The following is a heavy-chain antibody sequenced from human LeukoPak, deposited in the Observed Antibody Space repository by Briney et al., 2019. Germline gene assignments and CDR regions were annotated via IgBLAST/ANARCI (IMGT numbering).Heavy chain of an antibody. CDR3: ARIRIAAAGRNWFDP. CDR1: GYTFTSYG. CDR2: ISVYNGNT. J-gene: IGHJ5*02. V-gene: IGHV1-18*01. Sequence: ASVKVSCKASGYTFTSYGMSWVRQAPGKGLEWMGWISVYNGNTNYAQTLQGRVTMTTDTSTSTPYMQLRSLRSDDTAVYYCARIRIAAAGRNWFDPWGQGTLVTVSS. D-gene: IGHD6-13*01.